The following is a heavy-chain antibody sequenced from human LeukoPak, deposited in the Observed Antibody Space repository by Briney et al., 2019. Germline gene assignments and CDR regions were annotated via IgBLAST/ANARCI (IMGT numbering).Heavy chain of an antibody. CDR3: ARDRDGYNYIDY. CDR1: GFTFSSYG. J-gene: IGHJ4*02. Sequence: GRSLRLSCAASGFTFSSYGMPWVRQAPGKGLEWVAVIWYDGSNKYYADSVKGRFTISRDNSKNTLYLQMNSLRAEDTAVYYCARDRDGYNYIDYWGQGTLVTVSS. CDR2: IWYDGSNK. D-gene: IGHD5-24*01. V-gene: IGHV3-33*01.